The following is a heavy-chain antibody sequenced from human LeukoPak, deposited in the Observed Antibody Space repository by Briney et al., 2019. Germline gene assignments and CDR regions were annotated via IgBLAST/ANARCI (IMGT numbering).Heavy chain of an antibody. CDR1: GFTVSTNY. J-gene: IGHJ4*02. CDR3: ASGRETSFDY. V-gene: IGHV3-66*02. Sequence: GGSLRLSCAASGFTVSTNYMSWVRQAPGKGLEWVSLIYSGGSTYYADSVKGRFTISRDNSENTLYLQMNSLRAEDTAVYYCASGRETSFDYWGQGTLVTVSS. CDR2: IYSGGST. D-gene: IGHD1-26*01.